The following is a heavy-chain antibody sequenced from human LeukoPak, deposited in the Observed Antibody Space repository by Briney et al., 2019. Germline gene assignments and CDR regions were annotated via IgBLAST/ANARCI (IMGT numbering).Heavy chain of an antibody. V-gene: IGHV4-34*01. D-gene: IGHD2-2*01. Sequence: SETLSLTCAVYGGSFSGYYWSWIRQPPGKGLEWIGEINHSGSTNYNPSLKCRVTISVDTSKNQFSLKLSSVTAADTAVYYCARGLVMRPLDYWGQGTLVTVSS. CDR3: ARGLVMRPLDY. CDR2: INHSGST. J-gene: IGHJ4*02. CDR1: GGSFSGYY.